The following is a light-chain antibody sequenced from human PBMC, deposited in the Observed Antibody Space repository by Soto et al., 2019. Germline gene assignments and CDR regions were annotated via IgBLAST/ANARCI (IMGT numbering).Light chain of an antibody. CDR3: QQYGSSSWT. V-gene: IGKV3-20*01. J-gene: IGKJ1*01. Sequence: DIVLTQSPGTMSLSPGDRSTLSCRASQSVSTSYLAWYQQKPGQAPRLLIYGASSRATGIPDRFSGSGSGTDFTLTISRLEPEDFAVYYCQQYGSSSWTFGQGTKGGYQ. CDR2: GAS. CDR1: QSVSTSY.